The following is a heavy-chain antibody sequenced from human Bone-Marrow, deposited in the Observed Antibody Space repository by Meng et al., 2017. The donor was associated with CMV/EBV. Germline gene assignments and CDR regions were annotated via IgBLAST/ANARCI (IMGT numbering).Heavy chain of an antibody. D-gene: IGHD3-10*01. Sequence: GGSLRLSCAASGFTFSSYGMHWVRQAPGKGLEWVAFIRYDGSNKYYADSVKGRFTISRDNSKNTLYLQMNSLRAEDTAVYYCAKVRPYYYGSGSYSYYYYGMVVWGQGTTVTVSS. V-gene: IGHV3-30*02. J-gene: IGHJ6*02. CDR2: IRYDGSNK. CDR3: AKVRPYYYGSGSYSYYYYGMVV. CDR1: GFTFSSYG.